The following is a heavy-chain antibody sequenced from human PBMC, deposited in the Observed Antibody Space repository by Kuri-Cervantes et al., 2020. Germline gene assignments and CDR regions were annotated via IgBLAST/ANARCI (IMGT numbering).Heavy chain of an antibody. CDR1: GGSVSSGSYY. Sequence: LSCTVSGGSVSSGSYYWSWIRQPPGKGLEWIGYIYYSGSTNYNPSLKSRVTISVDTSKNQFSLKLSSVTAADTAVYYCASPYCSSTSCYENWFDPWGQGTLVTVSS. D-gene: IGHD2-2*01. V-gene: IGHV4-61*01. CDR3: ASPYCSSTSCYENWFDP. CDR2: IYYSGST. J-gene: IGHJ5*02.